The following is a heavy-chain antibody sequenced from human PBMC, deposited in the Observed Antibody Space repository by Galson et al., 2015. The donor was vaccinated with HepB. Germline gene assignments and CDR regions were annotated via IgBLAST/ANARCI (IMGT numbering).Heavy chain of an antibody. Sequence: SLRLSCAASGFTFSSYAMHWVRQAPGKGLEWVAVISYDGSNKYYADSVKGRFTISRDNSKNTLYLQMNSLRAEDTAVYYCARGDSSGWYGDYFDYWGQGTLVTVSS. J-gene: IGHJ4*02. CDR2: ISYDGSNK. D-gene: IGHD6-19*01. CDR3: ARGDSSGWYGDYFDY. V-gene: IGHV3-30-3*01. CDR1: GFTFSSYA.